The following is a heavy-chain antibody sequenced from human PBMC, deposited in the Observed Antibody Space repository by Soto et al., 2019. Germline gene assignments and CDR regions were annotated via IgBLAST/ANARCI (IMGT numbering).Heavy chain of an antibody. CDR2: IISSGSAM. V-gene: IGHV3-11*04. CDR1: GFSYSDYY. Sequence: GGSLRLSCAASGFSYSDYYISWFRQAPGKGLEWVSYIISSGSAMYYADSVRGRFTISRDNSKNTLYLHMNSLRGEDTAVYCCAKDVYSGYDGFDYWGQGTLVTVSS. J-gene: IGHJ4*02. CDR3: AKDVYSGYDGFDY. D-gene: IGHD5-12*01.